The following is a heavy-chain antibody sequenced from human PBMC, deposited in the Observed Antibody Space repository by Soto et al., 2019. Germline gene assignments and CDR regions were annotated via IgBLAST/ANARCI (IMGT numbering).Heavy chain of an antibody. J-gene: IGHJ4*02. CDR2: INHSGST. CDR1: GGSFSGYY. CDR3: ARGRGGNLNY. Sequence: QVQLQQWGAGLLKPSETLSLTCAVYGGSFSGYYWSWIRQPPGKGLEWIGEINHSGSTNYNPSLKRRVTISVDTSKNQFSLKLSSVTAADTAVYYCARGRGGNLNYWGQGTLVTVSS. V-gene: IGHV4-34*01. D-gene: IGHD2-15*01.